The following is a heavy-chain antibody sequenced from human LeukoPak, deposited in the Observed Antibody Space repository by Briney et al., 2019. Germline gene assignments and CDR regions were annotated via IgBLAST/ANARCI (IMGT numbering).Heavy chain of an antibody. V-gene: IGHV3-21*01. CDR2: ISVSSSYI. J-gene: IGHJ6*03. CDR1: GFTFSIYS. CDR3: ARYCSGGSCPNYFYYMDV. Sequence: GGSLRLSCAASGFTFSIYSMNWVRQVLGKGLEWVSSISVSSSYIYYADYADSVKGRFTISRDNDKNSLYLQMNSLRAEDTAVYYCARYCSGGSCPNYFYYMDVWGKGTTVNVSS. D-gene: IGHD2-15*01.